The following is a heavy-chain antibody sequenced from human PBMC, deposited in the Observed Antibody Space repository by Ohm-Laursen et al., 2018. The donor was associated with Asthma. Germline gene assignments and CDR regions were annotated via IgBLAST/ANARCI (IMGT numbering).Heavy chain of an antibody. D-gene: IGHD3-22*01. CDR3: AKDQIDYYDSSGYYVDC. J-gene: IGHJ4*02. Sequence: SLRLSCSASGFTFSSYGMHWVRQAPGKGLEWVAVISYDGSNKYYADSVKGRFTISRDNSKNTLYLQMNSLRAEDTAVYYCAKDQIDYYDSSGYYVDCWGQGTLVTVSS. CDR1: GFTFSSYG. CDR2: ISYDGSNK. V-gene: IGHV3-30*18.